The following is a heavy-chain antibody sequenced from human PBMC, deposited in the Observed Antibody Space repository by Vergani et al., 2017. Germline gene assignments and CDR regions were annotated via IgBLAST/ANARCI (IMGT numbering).Heavy chain of an antibody. V-gene: IGHV1-2*02. CDR2: INPNSGGT. CDR1: GYTLTELS. J-gene: IGHJ5*02. D-gene: IGHD6-19*01. CDR3: ATAYSSGWWFDP. Sequence: QVQLVQSGAEVKKPGASVKVSCKVSGYTLTELSMHWVRQAPGKGLEWMGWINPNSGGTNYAQKFQGRVTMTRDTSISTAYMELSRLRSEDTAVYYCATAYSSGWWFDPWGQGTLVTVSS.